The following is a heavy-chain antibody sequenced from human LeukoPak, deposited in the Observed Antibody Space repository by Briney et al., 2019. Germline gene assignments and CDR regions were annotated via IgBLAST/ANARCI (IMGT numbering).Heavy chain of an antibody. V-gene: IGHV4-61*08. D-gene: IGHD2-8*01. Sequence: SETLSLTCTVSGGSVSSGVYYWSWIRQPPGKGLEYIGYIYYSGSTNYNPSLKSRVTISVGTSKNQFSLKHSSSTGADTTVYYYCAPRTNSGFVDYWGQGTLVTVSS. J-gene: IGHJ4*02. CDR2: IYYSGST. CDR3: CAPRTNSGFVDY. CDR1: GGSVSSGVYY.